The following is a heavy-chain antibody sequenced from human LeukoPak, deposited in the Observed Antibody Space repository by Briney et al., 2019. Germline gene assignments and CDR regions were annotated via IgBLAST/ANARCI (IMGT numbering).Heavy chain of an antibody. Sequence: GGSLRLSCAASGFTFSAFWMHWVRQTPEKGLVWVARINSDDTSAMYTDSVKGRFTISTDNAKSTLYLQMNSLRPEDTAVYYCTGDQTPYYWGQGTLVTVSS. CDR3: TGDQTPYY. CDR2: INSDDTSA. V-gene: IGHV3-74*03. CDR1: GFTFSAFW. J-gene: IGHJ4*02.